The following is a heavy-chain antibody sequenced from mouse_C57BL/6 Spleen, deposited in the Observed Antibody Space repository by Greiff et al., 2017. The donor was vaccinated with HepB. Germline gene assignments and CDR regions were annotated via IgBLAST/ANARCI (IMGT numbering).Heavy chain of an antibody. CDR1: GYTFTDYY. J-gene: IGHJ2*01. D-gene: IGHD2-1*01. Sequence: VQLQQSGPELVKPGASVKISCKASGYTFTDYYMNWVKQSHGKSLEWIGDINPNNGGTSYNQKFKVKATLTVDKSSSTAYMELRSLTSEDSAVYYCARENYGNRGYFDYWGQGTTLTVSS. V-gene: IGHV1-26*01. CDR3: ARENYGNRGYFDY. CDR2: INPNNGGT.